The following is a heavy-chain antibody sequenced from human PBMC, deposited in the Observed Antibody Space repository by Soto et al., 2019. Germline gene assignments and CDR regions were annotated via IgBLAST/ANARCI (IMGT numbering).Heavy chain of an antibody. J-gene: IGHJ5*02. CDR2: ISTYNGKT. V-gene: IGHV1-18*01. CDR1: GYTFTSYG. Sequence: ASVKVSCKASGYTFTSYGISWVRQAPGQGLEWMGWISTYNGKTNYAQKFQDRVTMTTDTSTSTAYMDVRSLRSDDTALYYCARAGYATSWVGIFHTGVHGVEIDLWGQGTLVTVSS. CDR3: ARAGYATSWVGIFHTGVHGVEIDL. D-gene: IGHD6-13*01.